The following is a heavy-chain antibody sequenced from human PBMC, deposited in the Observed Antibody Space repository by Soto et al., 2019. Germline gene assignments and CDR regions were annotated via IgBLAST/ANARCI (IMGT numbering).Heavy chain of an antibody. CDR2: INPSGGST. V-gene: IGHV1-46*01. Sequence: ASVKVSCKASGYTFTSYYMHWVRQAPGQGLEWMGIINPSGGSTSYAQKFQGRVTMTRDTSTSTVYVELSSLRSEDTAVYYCAAQVTTVTPSDWYFDLWGRGTLVTVSS. CDR1: GYTFTSYY. D-gene: IGHD4-17*01. CDR3: AAQVTTVTPSDWYFDL. J-gene: IGHJ2*01.